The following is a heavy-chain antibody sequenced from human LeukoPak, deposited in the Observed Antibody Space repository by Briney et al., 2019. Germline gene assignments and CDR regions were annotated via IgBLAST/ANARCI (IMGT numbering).Heavy chain of an antibody. CDR2: INHSGST. D-gene: IGHD3-10*01. J-gene: IGHJ5*02. CDR3: ARGQISMVRGVMFWFDP. V-gene: IGHV4-34*01. CDR1: GGSFSGYY. Sequence: SETLSLTCAVYGGSFSGYYWSWIRQPPGKGLEWIGEINHSGSTNYNPSLKSRVTISVDTSKNQFSLRLSSVTATDTAVYYCARGQISMVRGVMFWFDPWGQGILVTVSS.